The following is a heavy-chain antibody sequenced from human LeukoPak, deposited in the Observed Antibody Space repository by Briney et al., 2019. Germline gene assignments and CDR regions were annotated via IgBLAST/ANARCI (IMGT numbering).Heavy chain of an antibody. J-gene: IGHJ4*02. Sequence: PSETLSLTCTVSGGSISSYYWSWIRQPAGKGLEWIGRIYTSGSTNYNPSLKSRVTMSVDTSKNQFSLKLSSVPAADTAVYYCAGARYSYGKPYYFDYWGQGTLVTVSS. CDR3: AGARYSYGKPYYFDY. D-gene: IGHD5-18*01. CDR1: GGSISSYY. V-gene: IGHV4-4*07. CDR2: IYTSGST.